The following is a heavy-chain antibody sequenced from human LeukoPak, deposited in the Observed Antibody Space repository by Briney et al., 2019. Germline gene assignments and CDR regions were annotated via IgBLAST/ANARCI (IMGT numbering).Heavy chain of an antibody. CDR2: IQNDGSNK. J-gene: IGHJ4*02. Sequence: GGSLRLSCAASGFTFSLYGIHWVRQAPGKGLEWVAFIQNDGSNKYYADSVKGRFTISRDNSKNTLYLQMNSLGPEDTAMYYCAKDRIVLVTATFDYWGQGTLVTVSS. V-gene: IGHV3-30*02. CDR3: AKDRIVLVTATFDY. D-gene: IGHD2-21*02. CDR1: GFTFSLYG.